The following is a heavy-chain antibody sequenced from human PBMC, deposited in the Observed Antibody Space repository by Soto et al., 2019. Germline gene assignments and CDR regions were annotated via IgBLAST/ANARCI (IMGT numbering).Heavy chain of an antibody. Sequence: EVQLVESGGGLVQPGRSLRLSCAASGFTLRNYAMHWVRQAPGKGLEWVSGISWSGGTIGYADSVKGRFTISRDNAKNSLYLEMNSLRAEDTAVYYWEKEKLNSNYEDYFDHWGQGTLVTVSS. D-gene: IGHD4-4*01. CDR1: GFTLRNYA. J-gene: IGHJ4*02. V-gene: IGHV3-9*01. CDR2: ISWSGGTI. CDR3: EKEKLNSNYEDYFDH.